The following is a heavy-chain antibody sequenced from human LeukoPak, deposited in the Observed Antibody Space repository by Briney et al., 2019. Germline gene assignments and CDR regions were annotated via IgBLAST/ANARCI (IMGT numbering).Heavy chain of an antibody. Sequence: GASVKVSCKASDYTFSSFGISWVRQAPGQGLEWMGWINTYNGNTNYAQKVQGRVTMTTDTSTRTAYMELRSLRSDDTAIYYCARDLVSGNGYTSSCYYWGQGTQVTVSS. V-gene: IGHV1-18*01. CDR2: INTYNGNT. CDR3: ARDLVSGNGYTSSCYY. CDR1: DYTFSSFG. D-gene: IGHD6-13*01. J-gene: IGHJ4*02.